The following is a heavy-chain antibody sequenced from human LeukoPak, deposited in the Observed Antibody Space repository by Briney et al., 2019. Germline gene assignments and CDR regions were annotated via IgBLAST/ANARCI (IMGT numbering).Heavy chain of an antibody. D-gene: IGHD2-15*01. CDR2: INPNSGGT. V-gene: IGHV1-2*03. CDR3: ARDWGYCSGGSCYPGTKDYYYMDV. CDR1: GYTFTGYY. J-gene: IGHJ6*03. Sequence: LVASVKVSCKASGYTFTGYYMHWVRQAPGQGLEWLGWINPNSGGTNYAQKLQGRVTMTTDTSTSTAYMELRSLRSDDTAVYYCARDWGYCSGGSCYPGTKDYYYMDVWGNGTTVTISS.